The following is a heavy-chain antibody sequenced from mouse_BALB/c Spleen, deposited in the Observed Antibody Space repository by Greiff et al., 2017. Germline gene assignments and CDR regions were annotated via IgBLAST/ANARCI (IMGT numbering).Heavy chain of an antibody. CDR2: ISYSGST. J-gene: IGHJ4*01. Sequence: EVQLVESGPSLVKPSQTLSLTCSVTGDSITSGYWNWIRKFPGNKLEYMGYISYSGSTYYNPSLKSRISITRDTSKNQYYLQLNSVTTEDTATYYCAGGSGYGGYYAMDYWGQGTSVTVSS. D-gene: IGHD3-1*01. CDR1: GDSITSGY. V-gene: IGHV3-8*02. CDR3: AGGSGYGGYYAMDY.